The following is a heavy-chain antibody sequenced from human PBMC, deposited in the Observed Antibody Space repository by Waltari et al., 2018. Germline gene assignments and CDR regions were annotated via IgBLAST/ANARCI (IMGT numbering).Heavy chain of an antibody. CDR2: IIPIFGTA. CDR1: GGTFSSYA. D-gene: IGHD2-2*01. V-gene: IGHV1-69*01. J-gene: IGHJ6*02. Sequence: QVQLVQSGAEVKKPGSSVKVSCKASGGTFSSYAISWVRQPPGQGLEWMGGIIPIFGTANYAQKFQGRVTITADESTSTAYMELSSLRSEDTAVYYCARGYCSSTSCSSQRFYYYYGMDVWGQGTTVTVSS. CDR3: ARGYCSSTSCSSQRFYYYYGMDV.